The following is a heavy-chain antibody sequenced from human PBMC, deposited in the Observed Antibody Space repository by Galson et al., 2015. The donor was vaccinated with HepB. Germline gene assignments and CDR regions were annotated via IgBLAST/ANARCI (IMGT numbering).Heavy chain of an antibody. CDR2: ISYDGSNK. V-gene: IGHV3-30*18. Sequence: SLRLSCAASEFTFSSYGMHWVRQAPGKGLEWVAVISYDGSNKYYADSVKGRFTISRDNSKNTLYLQMNSLRAEDTAVYYCAKDLVDRYYYYGMDVWGQGTTVTVSS. J-gene: IGHJ6*02. CDR1: EFTFSSYG. CDR3: AKDLVDRYYYYGMDV. D-gene: IGHD3-16*02.